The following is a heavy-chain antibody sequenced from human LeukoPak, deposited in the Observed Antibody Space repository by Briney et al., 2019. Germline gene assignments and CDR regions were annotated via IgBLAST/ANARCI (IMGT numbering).Heavy chain of an antibody. Sequence: ASVKVSCKASGYTFSIYNMHRVRQAPGQGLEWMGIINPSGGTSYAQKLQGRITMTRDTSTSTPLMELSSLRSEDTAVYYCAREGVAGTGLDYWGQGTLVTVSS. J-gene: IGHJ4*02. CDR2: INPSGGT. CDR3: AREGVAGTGLDY. V-gene: IGHV1-46*01. D-gene: IGHD6-13*01. CDR1: GYTFSIYN.